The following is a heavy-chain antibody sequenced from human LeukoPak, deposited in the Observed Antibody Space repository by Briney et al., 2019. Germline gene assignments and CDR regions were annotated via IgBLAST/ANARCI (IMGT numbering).Heavy chain of an antibody. Sequence: GGSLRLSCAASGFTVSSNYMSWVRQAPGKGLEWVSVIYSGGSTYYADSVKGRFTISRDNSKNTLYLQMNSLRAEDTAVYYCAKVASFYGSGSRNWFDPWGQGTLVTVSS. CDR2: IYSGGST. CDR1: GFTVSSNY. CDR3: AKVASFYGSGSRNWFDP. J-gene: IGHJ5*02. V-gene: IGHV3-53*01. D-gene: IGHD3-10*01.